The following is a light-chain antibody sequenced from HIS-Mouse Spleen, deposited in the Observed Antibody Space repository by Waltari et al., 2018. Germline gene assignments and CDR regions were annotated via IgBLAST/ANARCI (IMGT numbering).Light chain of an antibody. V-gene: IGLV3-10*01. Sequence: SYELTQPPSVSVSPGQTARITCPGDPLPKQDAYWYQQKSGQAPVLVIYEDSKRPSGIPERFSGSSSGTMATLTISGAQVEDEADYYCYSTDSSGNHRVFGGGTKLTVL. CDR1: PLPKQD. CDR3: YSTDSSGNHRV. CDR2: EDS. J-gene: IGLJ2*01.